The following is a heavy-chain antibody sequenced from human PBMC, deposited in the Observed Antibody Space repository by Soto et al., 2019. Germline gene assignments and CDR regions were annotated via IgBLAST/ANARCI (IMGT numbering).Heavy chain of an antibody. J-gene: IGHJ6*02. Sequence: QVQLVESGGGVVQPGRSLRLSCAASGFTFSSYGMHWVRQAPGKGLEWVAVISYDGSNKYYADSVKGRFTISRDNSKNTLYLQMNSLRAEDTAVYYCAKDVVVGATPGLGEYYYYYGMDVWGQGTTVTVSS. D-gene: IGHD1-26*01. CDR1: GFTFSSYG. CDR3: AKDVVVGATPGLGEYYYYYGMDV. V-gene: IGHV3-30*18. CDR2: ISYDGSNK.